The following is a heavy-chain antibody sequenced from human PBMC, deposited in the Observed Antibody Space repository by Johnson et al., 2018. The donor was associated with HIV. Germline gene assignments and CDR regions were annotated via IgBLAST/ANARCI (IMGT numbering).Heavy chain of an antibody. CDR2: ISGSGGST. J-gene: IGHJ3*02. CDR1: GFTFSSYA. CDR3: AKDQWSSSWTNDAFDI. Sequence: EQLVESGGGLVQPGGSLRLSCAASGFTFSSYAMSWVRQAPGKGLEWVSAISGSGGSTYYADFVKGRFTISRDNSKNTLYLQMNSLRAEDTAVYYCAKDQWSSSWTNDAFDIWGQGTMVTVSS. V-gene: IGHV3-23*04. D-gene: IGHD6-13*01.